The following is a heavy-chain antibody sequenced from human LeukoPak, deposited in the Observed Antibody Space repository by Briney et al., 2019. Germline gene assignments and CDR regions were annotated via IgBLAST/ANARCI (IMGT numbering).Heavy chain of an antibody. V-gene: IGHV3-53*01. CDR2: IYSDGNT. Sequence: GGSLRLSWVASGXTFSTNHVTWVRQAPGKGPEWVSVIYSDGNTYYADSVKGRFTISRDNSKNTLYLQMNSLRAEDTAVYYCVRDLTWGQGTLVTVSS. CDR1: GXTFSTNH. J-gene: IGHJ5*02. CDR3: VRDLT.